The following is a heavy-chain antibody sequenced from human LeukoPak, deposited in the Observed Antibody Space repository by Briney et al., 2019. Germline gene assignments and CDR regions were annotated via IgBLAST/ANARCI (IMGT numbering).Heavy chain of an antibody. CDR2: IIPIFGTA. D-gene: IGHD6-13*01. CDR1: GGTFSSYA. V-gene: IGHV1-69*05. CDR3: ARVGSSSWSNGYDY. Sequence: VASVKVSCKASGGTFSSYAISWVRQAPGQGLESVGGIIPIFGTANYAQKFQGRVTITTDESTSTAYMELSSLRSEDTAVYYCARVGSSSWSNGYDYWGQGTLVTVSS. J-gene: IGHJ4*02.